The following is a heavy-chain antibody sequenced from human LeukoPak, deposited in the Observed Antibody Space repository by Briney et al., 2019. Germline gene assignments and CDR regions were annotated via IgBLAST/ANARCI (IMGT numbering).Heavy chain of an antibody. CDR3: ARAYSNAWYSYFHH. CDR2: IYHSGST. V-gene: IGHV4-38-2*01. J-gene: IGHJ1*01. Sequence: PSETLSLTCAVSGYSISSRYYWGWIRQPPEKALEWIGNIYHSGSTYYNPSLKSRLTISLDTSKNQFSLNLSSVTAADTAVYYCARAYSNAWYSYFHHWGQGTLVTVSS. D-gene: IGHD6-19*01. CDR1: GYSISSRYY.